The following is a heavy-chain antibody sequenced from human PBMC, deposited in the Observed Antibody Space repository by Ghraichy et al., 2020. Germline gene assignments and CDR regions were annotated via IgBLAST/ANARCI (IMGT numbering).Heavy chain of an antibody. V-gene: IGHV1-8*01. Sequence: ASVKVSCKASGYTFTSYDINWVRQATGQGLEWMGWMNPNSGNTGYAQKFQGRVTMTRNTSISTAYMELSSLRSEDTAVYYCARAGGYYDSSGLSYYGMDVWGQGTTVTVSS. CDR1: GYTFTSYD. CDR2: MNPNSGNT. CDR3: ARAGGYYDSSGLSYYGMDV. D-gene: IGHD3-22*01. J-gene: IGHJ6*02.